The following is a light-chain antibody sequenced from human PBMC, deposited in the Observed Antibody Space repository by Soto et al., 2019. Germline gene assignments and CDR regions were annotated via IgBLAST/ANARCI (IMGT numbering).Light chain of an antibody. J-gene: IGKJ2*01. CDR2: DAS. V-gene: IGKV1-5*01. CDR1: QSDTDW. CDR3: QQYTTYPYT. Sequence: DIQMTQSPSTLSASVGDRVTITCRASQSDTDWLAWYQQKPGKAPNLLIYDASRLQSGIPSRFSGSGSGTEFTLTISSLQPDDFATYYCQQYTTYPYTFGQGTKLGIK.